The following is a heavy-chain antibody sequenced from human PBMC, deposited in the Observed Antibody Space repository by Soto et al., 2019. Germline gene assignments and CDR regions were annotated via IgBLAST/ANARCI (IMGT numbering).Heavy chain of an antibody. V-gene: IGHV1-18*01. CDR1: GYTLTSYG. CDR2: ISAYNGNT. D-gene: IGHD6-13*01. Sequence: ASVKVSCKASGYTLTSYGVSWVRQAPGQGLEWMGWISAYNGNTNYAQKLQGRVTMTTDTSTSTAYMELRSLRSDDTAVYYCARDTLGSSWYVSHYYGMDVWGQGTTVTVSS. J-gene: IGHJ6*02. CDR3: ARDTLGSSWYVSHYYGMDV.